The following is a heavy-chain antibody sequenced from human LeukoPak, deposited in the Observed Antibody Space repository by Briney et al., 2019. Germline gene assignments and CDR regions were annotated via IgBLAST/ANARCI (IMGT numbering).Heavy chain of an antibody. V-gene: IGHV4-59*01. CDR1: GGSISSYY. CDR3: ARDHRNSLVSVYGMDV. D-gene: IGHD1-14*01. Sequence: PSETLSLTCTVSGGSISSYYWSWIRQPPGKGLEWIGYIYYSGSTNYNPSLKSRVTISVDTSKNQFSLKLSSVTAADTAVYYCARDHRNSLVSVYGMDVWGQGTTVTVSS. CDR2: IYYSGST. J-gene: IGHJ6*02.